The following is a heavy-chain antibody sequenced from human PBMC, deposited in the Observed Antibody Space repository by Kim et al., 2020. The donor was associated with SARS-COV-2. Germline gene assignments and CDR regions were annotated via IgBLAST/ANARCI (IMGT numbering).Heavy chain of an antibody. V-gene: IGHV4-59*01. Sequence: SETLSLTCTVSGGSISSYYWSWIRQPPGKGLEWIGYIYYSGSTNYNPSLKSRVTISVDTSKNQFSLKLSSVTAADTAVYYCARGGFSGYEPIDYWGQGTLVTVSS. CDR2: IYYSGST. J-gene: IGHJ4*02. CDR3: ARGGFSGYEPIDY. CDR1: GGSISSYY. D-gene: IGHD5-12*01.